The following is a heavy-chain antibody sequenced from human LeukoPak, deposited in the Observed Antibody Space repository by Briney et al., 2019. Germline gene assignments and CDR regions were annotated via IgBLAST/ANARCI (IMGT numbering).Heavy chain of an antibody. CDR2: ISSNGGST. CDR1: GFTFSSYA. V-gene: IGHV3-64*01. CDR3: AKEAHSYGDYANFDY. J-gene: IGHJ4*02. D-gene: IGHD4-17*01. Sequence: PGGSLRLSCAASGFTFSSYAMHWVRQAPGKGLEYVSAISSNGGSTYYANSVKGRFTISRDNSKNTLYLQMGSLRAEDTAVYYCAKEAHSYGDYANFDYWGQGTLVTVSS.